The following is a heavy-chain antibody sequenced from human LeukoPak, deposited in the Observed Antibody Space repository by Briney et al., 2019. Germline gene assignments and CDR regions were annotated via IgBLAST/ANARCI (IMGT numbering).Heavy chain of an antibody. Sequence: LTEGSLRLSCAASGFSFSSYAMSWVRQAPGKGLEWVSAISGSGGSTYYADSVKGRFTISRDNSKNTLYLQMNSLRAEDTAVYYCAKDRNWNDGGDAFDIWGQGTMVTVSS. V-gene: IGHV3-23*01. CDR1: GFSFSSYA. J-gene: IGHJ3*02. CDR3: AKDRNWNDGGDAFDI. D-gene: IGHD1-1*01. CDR2: ISGSGGST.